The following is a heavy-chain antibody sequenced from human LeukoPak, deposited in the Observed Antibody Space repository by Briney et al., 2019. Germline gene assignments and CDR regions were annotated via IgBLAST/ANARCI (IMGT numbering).Heavy chain of an antibody. V-gene: IGHV3-66*01. CDR2: IYGDGAT. D-gene: IGHD5-12*01. CDR3: AKGVAPSSRYAPWWFDP. Sequence: GGSLRLSCAASGFTVSNNYMTWVRQAAGKGLEWVSIIYGDGATHYADSVKGRFIISRDNSKNTLDLQMHSLRVEDTAVFYCAKGVAPSSRYAPWWFDPWGQGTLVTVSS. J-gene: IGHJ5*02. CDR1: GFTVSNNY.